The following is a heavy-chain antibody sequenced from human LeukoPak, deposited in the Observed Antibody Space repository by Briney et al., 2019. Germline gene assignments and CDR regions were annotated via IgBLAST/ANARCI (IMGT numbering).Heavy chain of an antibody. CDR2: ISGSGGST. D-gene: IGHD6-25*01. J-gene: IGHJ4*02. CDR3: AKDEVAAAYPTLFDY. CDR1: GFTFSSYA. Sequence: GGSLRLSCAASGFTFSSYAMSWVRQAPGKGLEWVSAISGSGGSTYYADSVKGRFTISRNNSKNTLYLQMNSLRAEDTAVYYCAKDEVAAAYPTLFDYWGQGTLVTVSS. V-gene: IGHV3-23*01.